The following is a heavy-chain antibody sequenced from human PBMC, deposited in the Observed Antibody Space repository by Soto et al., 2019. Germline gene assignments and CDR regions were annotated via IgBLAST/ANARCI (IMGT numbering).Heavy chain of an antibody. CDR1: GYTFTSYG. CDR3: ASAGSDEGFGEFDGPNYYYYGMDV. CDR2: ISAYNGNT. J-gene: IGHJ6*02. V-gene: IGHV1-18*04. D-gene: IGHD3-10*01. Sequence: ASVKVSCKASGYTFTSYGISWVRQAPGQGLEWMGWISAYNGNTSYAQKLQGRVTMTRDTSISTAYMELSRLRSDDTAVYYCASAGSDEGFGEFDGPNYYYYGMDVWGQGTTVTVSS.